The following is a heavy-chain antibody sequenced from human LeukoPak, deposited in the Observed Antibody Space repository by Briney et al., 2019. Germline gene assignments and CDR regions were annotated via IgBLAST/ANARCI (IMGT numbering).Heavy chain of an antibody. CDR3: AKTHDSSGYLRSHFDY. CDR2: INGNGGST. J-gene: IGHJ4*02. D-gene: IGHD3-22*01. V-gene: IGHV3-23*01. CDR1: GFSFGSYA. Sequence: PGGSLRLSRAGSGFSFGSYAMTWVRQAPGKGLEWVSSINGNGGSTYYADSVKGRLTISRDNSKNTLYLQMNSLRAEDTAVYYCAKTHDSSGYLRSHFDYWGQGTLVTVSS.